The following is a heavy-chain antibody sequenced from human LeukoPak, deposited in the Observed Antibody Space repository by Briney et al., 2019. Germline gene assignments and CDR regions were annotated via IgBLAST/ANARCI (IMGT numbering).Heavy chain of an antibody. Sequence: KSSETLSLTCTVSGGSISSYYWSWIRQPPGKGLEWIGYVYYIGSTNYNPSLKSRVTISVDTSKNQFSLKLSSVTAADTAVYYCARYQSYSSSFDYWGQGTLVTVSS. D-gene: IGHD6-13*01. V-gene: IGHV4-59*08. J-gene: IGHJ4*02. CDR2: VYYIGST. CDR3: ARYQSYSSSFDY. CDR1: GGSISSYY.